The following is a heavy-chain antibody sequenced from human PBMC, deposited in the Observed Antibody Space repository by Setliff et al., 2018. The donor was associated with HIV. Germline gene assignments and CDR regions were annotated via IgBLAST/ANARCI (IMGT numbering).Heavy chain of an antibody. CDR1: GGSFSSYA. CDR3: AASPGYSSAWYAGSWYFDL. D-gene: IGHD6-19*01. CDR2: IIPIFGTA. V-gene: IGHV1-69*05. J-gene: IGHJ2*01. Sequence: SVKVSCKASGGSFSSYAISWVRQAPGQGLEWMGGIIPIFGTAKYAQKFQGRVTITTDESTSTAYMELSSLGSEDTAVYYCAASPGYSSAWYAGSWYFDLWGRGTLVTVSS.